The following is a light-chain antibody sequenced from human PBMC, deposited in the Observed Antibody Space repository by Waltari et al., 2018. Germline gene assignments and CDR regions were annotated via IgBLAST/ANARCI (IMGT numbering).Light chain of an antibody. J-gene: IGLJ1*01. V-gene: IGLV2-14*03. CDR1: SSDVGRYNF. CDR2: DVS. CDR3: FSYTSFNTRV. Sequence: QSALTQPASVSGSPGQSITISCTGTSSDVGRYNFVSWFQQHPGNAPKLVIHDVSDRPSGVSSRFSGSKSGNTASLAISGLKAEDEADYYCFSYTSFNTRVFGTGTKVTVL.